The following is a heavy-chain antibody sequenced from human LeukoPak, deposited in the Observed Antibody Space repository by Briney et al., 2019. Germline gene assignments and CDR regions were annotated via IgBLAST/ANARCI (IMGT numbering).Heavy chain of an antibody. Sequence: AXVKVSCRASGYTFTGYYMHWVRQAPGQGLEWMGRXNPNSGGTNYAQKFQGRVTMTRDTSISTAYMELSRLRSDDTAVYYCARFDDYVWGSYLYTFDSWGQGTLVTVSS. V-gene: IGHV1-2*06. CDR3: ARFDDYVWGSYLYTFDS. D-gene: IGHD3-16*02. CDR1: GYTFTGYY. CDR2: XNPNSGGT. J-gene: IGHJ5*01.